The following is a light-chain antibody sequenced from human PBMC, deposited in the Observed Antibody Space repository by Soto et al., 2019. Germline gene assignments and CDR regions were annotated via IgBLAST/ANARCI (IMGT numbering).Light chain of an antibody. CDR3: ETWDSNTRV. Sequence: QLVLTQSSSASASLGSSVKLTCTLSSGHSGYIIAWHQQQPGKAPRFLMKVERSGSYNKGSGVPDRFSCSSSGADRYLTISNLQSEDEADYYGETWDSNTRVFGGGTKLTVL. CDR1: SGHSGYI. V-gene: IGLV4-60*03. CDR2: VERSGSY. J-gene: IGLJ3*02.